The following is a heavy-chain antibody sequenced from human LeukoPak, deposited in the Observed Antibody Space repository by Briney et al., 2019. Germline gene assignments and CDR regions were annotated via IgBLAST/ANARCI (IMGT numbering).Heavy chain of an antibody. D-gene: IGHD5-24*01. CDR1: GGSFSGYY. J-gene: IGHJ4*02. V-gene: IGHV4-34*01. Sequence: SETLSLTCAVYGGSFSGYYWSWIRQPPGKGLEWIGEINHSGSTNYNPSLKSRVTISVDTSKNQFSLKLCSVTAADTAVYYCAGRWLQLHCFDYWGQGTLVTVSS. CDR2: INHSGST. CDR3: AGRWLQLHCFDY.